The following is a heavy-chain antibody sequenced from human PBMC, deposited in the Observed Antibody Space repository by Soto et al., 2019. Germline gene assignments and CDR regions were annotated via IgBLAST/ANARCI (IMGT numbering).Heavy chain of an antibody. V-gene: IGHV3-74*01. J-gene: IGHJ4*02. CDR1: GFTFSSYW. D-gene: IGHD2-21*02. CDR2: INSDGSTT. Sequence: EVQLVESGGGLVQPGGSLRLSCAASGFTFSSYWMHWVRQTPGKGLVWVSRINSDGSTTSYADSVKGRFTISRDNAKNTLFLQMNSLRAEDTAVYCCARVAVTQYHFDYWGQGTLVTVSS. CDR3: ARVAVTQYHFDY.